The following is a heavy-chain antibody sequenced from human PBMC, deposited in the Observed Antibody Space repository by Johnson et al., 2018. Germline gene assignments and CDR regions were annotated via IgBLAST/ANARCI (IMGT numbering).Heavy chain of an antibody. Sequence: EVQLVESGGGLVKPGGSLRLSCAASGFTFSSYSMNWVRQAPGKGLEWVANIKHDGSEKYYVDSVKGRFTISRDNAKNSLYLQINSLRAEDTAIYYCAKDHGSSSRGGAFDIWGQGTMVTVSS. J-gene: IGHJ3*02. D-gene: IGHD6-6*01. V-gene: IGHV3-7*01. CDR2: IKHDGSEK. CDR3: AKDHGSSSRGGAFDI. CDR1: GFTFSSYS.